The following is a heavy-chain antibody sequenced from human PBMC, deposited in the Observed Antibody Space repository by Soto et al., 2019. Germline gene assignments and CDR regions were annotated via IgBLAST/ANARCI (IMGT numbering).Heavy chain of an antibody. D-gene: IGHD2-8*02. CDR2: YRGSVDTT. Sequence: PGGSLRLSCAASGFTVSSYAMSWVRQAPGQGPEWVSAYRGSVDTTYYAESVKGRFTISRDNSKNTLYLQMNSLRVEDTAISYCAKTDLEYCSGDRHHDSWGQGTMVPVS. CDR3: AKTDLEYCSGDRHHDS. J-gene: IGHJ4*02. CDR1: GFTVSSYA. V-gene: IGHV3-23*01.